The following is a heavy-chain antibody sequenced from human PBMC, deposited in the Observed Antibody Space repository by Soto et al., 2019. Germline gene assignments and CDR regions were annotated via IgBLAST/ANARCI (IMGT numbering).Heavy chain of an antibody. CDR2: IIPILGIA. D-gene: IGHD6-19*01. CDR1: GGTFSSYT. CDR3: ARDGSRGWYSAPYGMGV. Sequence: QVQLVQSGAEVKKPGSSVKVSCKASGGTFSSYTISWVRQAPGQGLEWMGRIIPILGIANYAQKFQGRVTITADKSTSTAYMELSSLRSEDTAVYYCARDGSRGWYSAPYGMGVWGQGTTVTVSS. J-gene: IGHJ6*02. V-gene: IGHV1-69*08.